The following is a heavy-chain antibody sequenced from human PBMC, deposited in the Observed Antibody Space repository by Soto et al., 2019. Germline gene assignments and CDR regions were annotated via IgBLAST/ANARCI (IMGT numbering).Heavy chain of an antibody. Sequence: EVQVVESGGGLVQPGGSLRLSCEAPQFTFTAYWMTWVRQAPGKGLEWVANIKQDGSDMYYLNSVKGRFTISRDNAKNSLYLQMNSLRPEDTAVYYCARVGASQMDYYYYYMDVWGKGTTVTVSS. J-gene: IGHJ6*03. CDR2: IKQDGSDM. CDR1: QFTFTAYW. V-gene: IGHV3-7*01. CDR3: ARVGASQMDYYYYYMDV. D-gene: IGHD3-16*01.